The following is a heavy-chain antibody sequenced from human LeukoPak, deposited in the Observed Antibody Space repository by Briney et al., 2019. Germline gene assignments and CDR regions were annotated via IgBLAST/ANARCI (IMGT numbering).Heavy chain of an antibody. J-gene: IGHJ4*02. CDR1: GFTFSSYG. D-gene: IGHD5-18*01. Sequence: GGSLRLSCAASGFTFSSYGMHWVRQAPGRGLEWVAVISYDGSNKYYADSVKGRFTISRDNSKNTLYLQMNSLRAEDTAVYYCAKGVQLCNWGQGTLVTVSS. CDR3: AKGVQLCN. CDR2: ISYDGSNK. V-gene: IGHV3-30*18.